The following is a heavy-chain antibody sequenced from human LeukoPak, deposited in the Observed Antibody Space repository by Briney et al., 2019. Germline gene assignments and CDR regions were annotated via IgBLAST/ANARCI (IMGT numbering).Heavy chain of an antibody. CDR2: INHSGST. CDR3: ARVTSIAAAGRGYFDY. Sequence: SETLSLTCAVYGGSFSGYYWSWIRQPPGKGLEWIGKINHSGSTNYNPSLKSRVTISVDTSKNQFSLKLSSVTAADTAVYYCARVTSIAAAGRGYFDYWGQGTLVTVSS. CDR1: GGSFSGYY. J-gene: IGHJ4*02. V-gene: IGHV4-34*01. D-gene: IGHD6-13*01.